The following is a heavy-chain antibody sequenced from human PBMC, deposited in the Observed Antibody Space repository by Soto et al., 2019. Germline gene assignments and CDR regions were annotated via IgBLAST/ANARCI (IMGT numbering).Heavy chain of an antibody. Sequence: PSETLSLTCSVSGDSINSDNYYWGWIRQPPGRGLEWIGSIYYRGNTYYNPSLKTRVTISLDKSKSQFSLKLNSVTAADSAVYFCARLEGLATISYYFDYWGQGTLVTVSS. CDR3: ARLEGLATISYYFDY. V-gene: IGHV4-39*01. CDR2: IYYRGNT. D-gene: IGHD3-9*01. CDR1: GDSINSDNYY. J-gene: IGHJ4*02.